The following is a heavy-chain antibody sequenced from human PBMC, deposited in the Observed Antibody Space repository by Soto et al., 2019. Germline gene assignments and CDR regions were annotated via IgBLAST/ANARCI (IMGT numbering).Heavy chain of an antibody. J-gene: IGHJ6*02. D-gene: IGHD6-6*01. Sequence: PXGSLRLSCAASGVTLSSYWMSWVRQAPGKGLDWVANIKQDGSEKYYVDSVKGRFTISRDNAKNSLYLQMNSLRAEDTAVYYCAKAIAARRYYYYGMDVWGQGTTVTVSS. CDR2: IKQDGSEK. CDR1: GVTLSSYW. V-gene: IGHV3-7*03. CDR3: AKAIAARRYYYYGMDV.